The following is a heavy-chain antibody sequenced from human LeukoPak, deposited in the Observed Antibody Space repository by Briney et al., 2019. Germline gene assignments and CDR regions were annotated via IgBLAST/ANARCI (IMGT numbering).Heavy chain of an antibody. Sequence: GGSLRLSCAASGFTFSSYWMSWVRQAPGKGLEWVSGISGSGGSTYYADSVKGRFTISRDNSKNTLYLQMNSLRAEDTAVYYCAKPIAVAGMGDYFDYWGQGTLVTVSS. CDR2: ISGSGGST. CDR1: GFTFSSYW. V-gene: IGHV3-23*01. D-gene: IGHD6-19*01. J-gene: IGHJ4*02. CDR3: AKPIAVAGMGDYFDY.